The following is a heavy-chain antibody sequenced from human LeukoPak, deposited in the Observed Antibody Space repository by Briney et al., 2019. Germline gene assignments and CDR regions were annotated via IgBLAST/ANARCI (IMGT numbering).Heavy chain of an antibody. CDR1: GGSISSYY. Sequence: SETLSLTCTVSGGSISSYYWSWIRQPPGKGLEWIGYIYYSGSTNYNPSLKSRVTISVDTSKNQFSLKLSSVTAADTAVYYCARGPPTVTHRGYYYYYMDVWGKGTTATISS. D-gene: IGHD4-17*01. V-gene: IGHV4-59*01. J-gene: IGHJ6*03. CDR3: ARGPPTVTHRGYYYYYMDV. CDR2: IYYSGST.